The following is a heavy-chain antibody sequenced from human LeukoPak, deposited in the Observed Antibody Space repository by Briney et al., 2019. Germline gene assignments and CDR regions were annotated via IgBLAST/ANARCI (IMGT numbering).Heavy chain of an antibody. Sequence: GGSLRLSCAASGFTVSSNYMSWVRQAPGKGLEWVSVIYSGGSTYYADSVKGRFTISRDNSKNTLYLQMNSLRAEDTAVYYCARDRDYLNYMDVWGKGTTVTVSS. CDR2: IYSGGST. CDR3: ARDRDYLNYMDV. D-gene: IGHD2/OR15-2a*01. J-gene: IGHJ6*03. CDR1: GFTVSSNY. V-gene: IGHV3-53*01.